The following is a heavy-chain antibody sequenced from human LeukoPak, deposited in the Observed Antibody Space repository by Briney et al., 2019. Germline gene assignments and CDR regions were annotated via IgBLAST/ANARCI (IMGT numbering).Heavy chain of an antibody. J-gene: IGHJ1*01. Sequence: PGGSLRLSCAASGFTVSSNYMSWVRQAPGKGREGGSVIYSGGSTYYADSVKGRFTISRDTSKNPLYLQMNRLGAADTAVYYCANSGGSSFVLDISFQHWGQGPLVPVSS. V-gene: IGHV3-53*01. D-gene: IGHD6-13*01. CDR1: GFTVSSNY. CDR2: IYSGGST. CDR3: ANSGGSSFVLDISFQH.